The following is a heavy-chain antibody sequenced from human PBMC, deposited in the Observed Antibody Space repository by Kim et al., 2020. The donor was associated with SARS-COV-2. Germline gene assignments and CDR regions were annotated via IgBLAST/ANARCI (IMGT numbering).Heavy chain of an antibody. D-gene: IGHD6-19*01. V-gene: IGHV3-9*01. CDR2: ISWNSGSI. CDR3: AKDRGQWLAHDAFDI. CDR1: GFTFDDYA. J-gene: IGHJ3*02. Sequence: GGSLRLSCAASGFTFDDYAMHWVRQAPGKGLEWVSGISWNSGSIGYADSVKGRFTISRDNAKNSLYLQMNSLRAEDTALYYCAKDRGQWLAHDAFDIWGQGTMVTVSS.